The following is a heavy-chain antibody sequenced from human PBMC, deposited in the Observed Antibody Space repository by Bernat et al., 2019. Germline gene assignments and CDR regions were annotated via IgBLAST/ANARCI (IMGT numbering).Heavy chain of an antibody. CDR3: ASVVGRRAIDY. V-gene: IGHV1-3*05. J-gene: IGHJ4*02. Sequence: QVQLVQSGAEERKPGASVKVSCKASEYTFTTYGIHWVRQAPGQRLEWMGWINAGNGNTKYAQKLQGRVTMTTDTSTSTAYMELRSLRSDDTAVYYCASVVGRRAIDYWGQGTLVTVSS. CDR2: INAGNGNT. D-gene: IGHD1-26*01. CDR1: EYTFTTYG.